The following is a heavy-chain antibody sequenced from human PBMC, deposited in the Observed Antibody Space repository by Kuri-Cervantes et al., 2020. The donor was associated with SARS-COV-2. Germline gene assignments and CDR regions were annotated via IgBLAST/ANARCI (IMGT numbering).Heavy chain of an antibody. J-gene: IGHJ4*02. Sequence: GESLKISCKGSGYSFTSYWIGWVRQMPGKGLEWMGIIYPGDSDTRYSPSFQGQVTISADKSISTAYLQWSSLKASDTAMYYCARLVGYYYDSSGYYYRPYYFDYWGQGTLVTVSS. D-gene: IGHD3-22*01. CDR1: GYSFTSYW. CDR3: ARLVGYYYDSSGYYYRPYYFDY. CDR2: IYPGDSDT. V-gene: IGHV5-51*01.